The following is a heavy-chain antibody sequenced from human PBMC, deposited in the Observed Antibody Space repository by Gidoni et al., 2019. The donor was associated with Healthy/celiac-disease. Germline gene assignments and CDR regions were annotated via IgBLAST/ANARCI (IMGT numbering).Heavy chain of an antibody. D-gene: IGHD3-22*01. CDR3: TTDRGWNGYYYDSSGYCDFDY. CDR1: GFTFRNAW. V-gene: IGHV3-15*01. Sequence: EVQLVESGGGLVKPGGSLRLSCAASGFTFRNAWMSWVRQAPGKGLEWVGRIKSKTDGGTTDYAAPVKGRFTISRDDSKNTLYLQMNSLKTEDTAVYYCTTDRGWNGYYYDSSGYCDFDYWGQGTLVTVSS. CDR2: IKSKTDGGTT. J-gene: IGHJ4*02.